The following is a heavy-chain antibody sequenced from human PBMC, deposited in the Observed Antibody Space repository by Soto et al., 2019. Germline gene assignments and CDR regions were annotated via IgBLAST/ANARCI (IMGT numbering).Heavy chain of an antibody. CDR2: INPNSGGT. CDR3: ARGDHYDFWSGYSPNYNYSGMDF. J-gene: IGHJ6*02. CDR1: GYTFTGYY. V-gene: IGHV1-2*04. D-gene: IGHD3-3*01. Sequence: ASVKVSCKASGYTFTGYYMHWVRQAPGQGLEWMGWINPNSGGTNYAQKFQGWVTMTRDTSISTAYMELSRLRSDDTAVYYCARGDHYDFWSGYSPNYNYSGMDFWGQGTTVTVSS.